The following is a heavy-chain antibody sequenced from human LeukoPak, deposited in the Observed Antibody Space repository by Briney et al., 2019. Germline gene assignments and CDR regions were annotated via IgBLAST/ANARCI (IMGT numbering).Heavy chain of an antibody. CDR2: IYSGGST. J-gene: IGHJ3*02. Sequence: GGSLRLSCAASGFTVSSNYMSWVRQAPGKGLEWVSVIYSGGSTYYADSVKGRFTISRDNSKNTLYLQMNSLRAEDTAVYYCARQLCLHYGSGSYWDAFDIWGQGTMVTVSS. D-gene: IGHD3-10*01. CDR3: ARQLCLHYGSGSYWDAFDI. V-gene: IGHV3-66*04. CDR1: GFTVSSNY.